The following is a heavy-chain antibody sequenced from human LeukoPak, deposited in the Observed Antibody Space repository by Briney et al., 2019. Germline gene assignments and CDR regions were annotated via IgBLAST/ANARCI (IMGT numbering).Heavy chain of an antibody. D-gene: IGHD5-12*01. CDR3: ARGPPRVATTRSLIDY. CDR2: ISAYNGNT. J-gene: IGHJ4*02. Sequence: ATVSLSCKASGCTISSYDFSWMRQPAGQGLEWMGWISAYNGNTNYAQKLQGRVTMTTDTSTSTAYMELRSLRSDDTAVYYCARGPPRVATTRSLIDYWGQGTLVTVSS. CDR1: GCTISSYD. V-gene: IGHV1-18*04.